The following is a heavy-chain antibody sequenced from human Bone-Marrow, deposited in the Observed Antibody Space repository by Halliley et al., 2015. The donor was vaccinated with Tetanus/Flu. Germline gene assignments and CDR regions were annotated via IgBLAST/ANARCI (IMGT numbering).Heavy chain of an antibody. CDR2: INDSETT. CDR3: ARGPSRLPANHYGLDV. D-gene: IGHD2-21*01. V-gene: IGHV4-34*01. Sequence: TLSLTCAIYGGSFSGYDWSFIRQSPGKGLEWIGEINDSETTNYNPSLKSRVTISVDTSKNQFSLRLNSVTAADTGVYHCARGPSRLPANHYGLDVWGQGSTVTVSS. J-gene: IGHJ6*02. CDR1: GGSFSGYD.